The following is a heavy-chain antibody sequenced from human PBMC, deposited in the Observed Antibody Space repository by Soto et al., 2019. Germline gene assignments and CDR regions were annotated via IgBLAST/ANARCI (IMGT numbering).Heavy chain of an antibody. CDR2: ISYDGSNK. J-gene: IGHJ6*02. CDR1: GFTFSSYG. V-gene: IGHV3-30*03. Sequence: ESGGGVVQPGRSLRLSCAASGFTFSSYGMHWVRQAPGKGLEWVAVISYDGSNKYYADSVKGRFTISRDNSKNTLYLQMNSLRAEDTAVYYCARSFGELLFYYYYGMDVWGQGTTVTVSS. CDR3: ARSFGELLFYYYYGMDV. D-gene: IGHD3-10*01.